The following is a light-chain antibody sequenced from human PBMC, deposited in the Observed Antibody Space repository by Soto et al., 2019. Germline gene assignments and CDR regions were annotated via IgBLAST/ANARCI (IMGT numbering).Light chain of an antibody. CDR3: QQRSNWLWT. V-gene: IGKV3-11*01. CDR2: DAF. J-gene: IGKJ1*01. Sequence: EIVLTQSPATLSLSPGERATLSCRASQSVSSSLAWYQQKPGQAPKLLIYDAFNRATGIPARFSGSGSGTDFTLTISSLEPEDFAVYYCQQRSNWLWTFGQGTKVEIK. CDR1: QSVSSS.